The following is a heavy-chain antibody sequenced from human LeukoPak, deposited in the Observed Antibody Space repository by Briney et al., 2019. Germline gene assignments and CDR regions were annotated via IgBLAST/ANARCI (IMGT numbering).Heavy chain of an antibody. J-gene: IGHJ4*02. V-gene: IGHV3-21*01. D-gene: IGHD5-24*01. Sequence: PGGSLRLSCTTSGFTFSSYTVNWVRQAPGKGLDWVSSISSSSSDIYYADSVKGRFTIFRDNAKNSVYLQMNSLRAEDTAVYYCARAMAVPANNDYWGQGTLVTVSS. CDR3: ARAMAVPANNDY. CDR1: GFTFSSYT. CDR2: ISSSSSDI.